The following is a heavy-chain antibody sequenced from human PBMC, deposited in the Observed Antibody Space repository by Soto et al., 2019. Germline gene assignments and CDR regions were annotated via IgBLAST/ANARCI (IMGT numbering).Heavy chain of an antibody. CDR2: INPNSGCT. V-gene: IGHV1-2*02. Sequence: ASVKVSCKASGYTFTGYYMHWVRQAPGQGLEWMGWINPNSGCTNDAQKFQGRVTMTRDTSISTAYMELSRLRSDDTAVYYCARGVVNSSSWYSITKAIDPWGQGTLVTVSS. J-gene: IGHJ5*02. D-gene: IGHD6-13*01. CDR1: GYTFTGYY. CDR3: ARGVVNSSSWYSITKAIDP.